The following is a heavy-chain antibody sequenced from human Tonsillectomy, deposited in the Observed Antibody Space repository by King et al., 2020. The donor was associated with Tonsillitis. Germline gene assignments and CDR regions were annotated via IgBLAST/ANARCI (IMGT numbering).Heavy chain of an antibody. CDR2: IYHSGST. D-gene: IGHD3-16*01. J-gene: IGHJ3*02. CDR1: GGSISSSNW. CDR3: ARDTSSEDAFDI. Sequence: QLQESGPGLVKPSGTLSLTCAVSGGSISSSNWWSWVRQPPGKGLEWIGEIYHSGSTNSNPSLKRRVTKSVDKSKNPFSLKLSSVTAADTAVYYCARDTSSEDAFDIWGQGTMVTVSS. V-gene: IGHV4-4*02.